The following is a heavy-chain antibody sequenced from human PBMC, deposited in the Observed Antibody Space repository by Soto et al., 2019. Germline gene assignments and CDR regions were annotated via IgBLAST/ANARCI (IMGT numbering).Heavy chain of an antibody. CDR2: IYFYNGATSST. CDR3: AWGTDAYKNGF. Sequence: SETLSLNCTVSGGSISSGGYYWSWIRQHPGKGLEGIGFIYFYNGATSSTSYNPSLQSRVVISVDTSKNHVSLNLNSVTVADTAVYFCAWGTDAYKNGFWGLGTLVTVSS. V-gene: IGHV4-31*03. CDR1: GGSISSGGYY. D-gene: IGHD2-8*01. J-gene: IGHJ4*02.